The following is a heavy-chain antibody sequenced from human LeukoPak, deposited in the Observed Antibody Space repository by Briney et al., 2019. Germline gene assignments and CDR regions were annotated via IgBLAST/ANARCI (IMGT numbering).Heavy chain of an antibody. CDR3: ARTSLAVAGSFDY. CDR2: INAGNGNT. J-gene: IGHJ4*02. D-gene: IGHD6-19*01. CDR1: GYTFTSYA. Sequence: ASVTLSCTASGYTFTSYAMHWVRQAPGQRLEWMGWINAGNGNTKYSQKLQGRVTISRDTSASTAYMELSSLRSEDTAVYYCARTSLAVAGSFDYWGQGTLVTVSS. V-gene: IGHV1-3*01.